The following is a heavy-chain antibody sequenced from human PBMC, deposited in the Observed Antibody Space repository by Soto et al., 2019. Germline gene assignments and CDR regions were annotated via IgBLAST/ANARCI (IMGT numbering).Heavy chain of an antibody. D-gene: IGHD6-19*01. CDR2: IYYSGST. CDR1: GGSISSNY. V-gene: IGHV4-59*01. CDR3: ARGFSGWYYFDY. Sequence: SETLSLTCTVSGGSISSNYWTWIRQPPGKGLEWIGYIYYSGSTDYNPSLKSRVTISVDTSKNQFSLKLSSVTAADTAVYYCARGFSGWYYFDYWGQGTLVTVSS. J-gene: IGHJ4*02.